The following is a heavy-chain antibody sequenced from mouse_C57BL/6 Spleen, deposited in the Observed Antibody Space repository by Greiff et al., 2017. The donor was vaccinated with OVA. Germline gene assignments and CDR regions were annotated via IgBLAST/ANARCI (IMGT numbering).Heavy chain of an antibody. CDR1: GYTFTSYT. CDR2: INPSSGYT. V-gene: IGHV1-4*01. Sequence: VQRVESGAELARPGASVKMSCKASGYTFTSYTMHWVKQRPGQGLEWIGYINPSSGYTKYNQKFKDKATLTADKSSSTAYMQLSSLTSEDSAVYYCARGGYDYDGAMDYWGQGTSVTVSS. CDR3: ARGGYDYDGAMDY. J-gene: IGHJ4*01. D-gene: IGHD2-4*01.